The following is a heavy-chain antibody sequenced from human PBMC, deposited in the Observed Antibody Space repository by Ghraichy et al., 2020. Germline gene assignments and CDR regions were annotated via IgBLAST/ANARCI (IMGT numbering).Heavy chain of an antibody. V-gene: IGHV1-18*01. CDR3: ASCKMYYDFWSGYSPYYYYGMDV. D-gene: IGHD3-3*01. CDR1: GYTFTSYG. CDR2: ISAYNGNT. Sequence: ASVKVSCKASGYTFTSYGISWVRQAPGQGLEWMGWISAYNGNTNYAQKLQGRVTMTTDTSTSTAYMELRSLRSDDTAVYYCASCKMYYDFWSGYSPYYYYGMDVWGQGTTVTVSS. J-gene: IGHJ6*02.